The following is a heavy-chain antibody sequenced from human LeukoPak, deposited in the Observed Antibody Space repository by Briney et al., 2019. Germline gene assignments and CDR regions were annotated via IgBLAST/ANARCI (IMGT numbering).Heavy chain of an antibody. CDR1: GGSFGGYY. J-gene: IGHJ4*02. CDR3: ARGDNSGSNDY. D-gene: IGHD6-19*01. CDR2: INHSGST. V-gene: IGHV4-34*01. Sequence: SETLSLTCAVYGGSFGGYYWSWIRQPPGKGLEWIGEINHSGSTNYNPSLKSRVTISVDTSKNQFSLKLSSVTAADTAVYYCARGDNSGSNDYWGQGTLVTVSS.